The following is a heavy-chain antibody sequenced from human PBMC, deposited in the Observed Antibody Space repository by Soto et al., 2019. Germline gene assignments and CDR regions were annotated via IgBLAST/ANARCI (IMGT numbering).Heavy chain of an antibody. CDR1: GFTFSTYS. CDR2: ISSSSNYI. Sequence: EVQLVESGEGLVKPGGSLRLSCAASGFTFSTYSMNWVRQAPGKGLEWVSSISSSSNYIYYADSVKGRFTISRDNAKNSLYLQMNSLRAEDTAVYYCARYWGSNANFDYWGQGTLVTVSS. CDR3: ARYWGSNANFDY. V-gene: IGHV3-21*01. D-gene: IGHD7-27*01. J-gene: IGHJ4*02.